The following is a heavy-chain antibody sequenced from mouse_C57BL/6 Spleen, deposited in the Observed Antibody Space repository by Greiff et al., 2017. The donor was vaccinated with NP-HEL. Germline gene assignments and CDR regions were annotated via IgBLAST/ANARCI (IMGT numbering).Heavy chain of an antibody. CDR1: GYTFTSYW. Sequence: EVQLQQSGTVLARPGASVKMSCKTSGYTFTSYWMHWVKQRPGQGLEWIGAIYPGNSDTSYNQKFKGKAKLTAVTSASTAYMELSSLTNEDSAVYYCTRLGYYDYDGFAYWGQGTLVTVSA. V-gene: IGHV1-5*01. CDR2: IYPGNSDT. J-gene: IGHJ3*01. D-gene: IGHD2-4*01. CDR3: TRLGYYDYDGFAY.